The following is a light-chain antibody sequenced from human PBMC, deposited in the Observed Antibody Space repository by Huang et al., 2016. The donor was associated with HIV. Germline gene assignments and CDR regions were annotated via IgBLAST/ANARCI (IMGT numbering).Light chain of an antibody. Sequence: IQMTQSPTSLSASFGDRVTIVCRASQSITTYLNWYQQKPGKAPKLLISSASTLHSGVPSRFSGSGSGTEFTLTIRGLQLDDFATYYCQQSYSALSSFGPGTRL. CDR1: QSITTY. CDR2: SAS. V-gene: IGKV1-39*01. CDR3: QQSYSALSS. J-gene: IGKJ5*01.